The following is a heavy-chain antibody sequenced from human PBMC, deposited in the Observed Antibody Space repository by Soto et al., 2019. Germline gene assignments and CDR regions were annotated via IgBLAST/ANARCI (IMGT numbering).Heavy chain of an antibody. CDR2: ISPYNGNT. V-gene: IGHV1-18*01. CDR3: ARAPQTAAPGTVDY. CDR1: GYTFANFC. J-gene: IGHJ4*02. Sequence: VASVKVCGKASGYTFANFCVLWVRQAPGQGLEWMGWISPYNGNTQYEQKLQGRVTLTTDTSTSTAYMEVRSLRSDDTAVYYCARAPQTAAPGTVDYWGQGTLVPVSS. D-gene: IGHD6-13*01.